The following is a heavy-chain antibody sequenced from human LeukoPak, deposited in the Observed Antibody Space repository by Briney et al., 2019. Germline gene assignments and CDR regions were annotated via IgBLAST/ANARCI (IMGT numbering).Heavy chain of an antibody. CDR1: GGSFSGYY. J-gene: IGHJ4*02. Sequence: NPSETLSLTCAAYGGSFSGYYWSWIRQPPGKGLEWIGEINHSGSTNYNPSLKSRVTISVDTSKNQFSLKLSSGTAADTAVYYCARVRVYYGSGAPFDDWGQGTLVTVSS. CDR3: ARVRVYYGSGAPFDD. D-gene: IGHD3-10*01. V-gene: IGHV4-34*01. CDR2: INHSGST.